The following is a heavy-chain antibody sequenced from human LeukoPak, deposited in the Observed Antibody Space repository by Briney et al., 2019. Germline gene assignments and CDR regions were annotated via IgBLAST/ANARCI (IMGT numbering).Heavy chain of an antibody. V-gene: IGHV4-4*07. CDR2: IYTSGST. CDR1: GGSISSYY. CDR3: ARDRYSNLYYYYMDV. Sequence: SETLSLTCTVSGGSISSYYWSWIRQPAGKGLEWIGRIYTSGSTNYNPSLKSRVTMSVDTSKNQFSLKLSSVTSADTAVYYCARDRYSNLYYYYMDVWGKGTTVTVSS. D-gene: IGHD4-11*01. J-gene: IGHJ6*03.